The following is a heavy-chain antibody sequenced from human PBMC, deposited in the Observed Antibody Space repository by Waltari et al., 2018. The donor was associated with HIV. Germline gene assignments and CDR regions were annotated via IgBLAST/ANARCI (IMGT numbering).Heavy chain of an antibody. CDR3: ARGGFYGSGSKVN. V-gene: IGHV3-7*04. D-gene: IGHD3-10*01. J-gene: IGHJ4*02. CDR2: KKQEGSAK. Sequence: EVQLVESGGGLVQPGGSLRLSCAASGFTFSSYWMSWVRQAPGKGVEWVANKKQEGSAKYYGDSVNGRFTSSRDNAENSLYLQMKSLRAEDTAVYYCARGGFYGSGSKVNWGQGTLVTVSS. CDR1: GFTFSSYW.